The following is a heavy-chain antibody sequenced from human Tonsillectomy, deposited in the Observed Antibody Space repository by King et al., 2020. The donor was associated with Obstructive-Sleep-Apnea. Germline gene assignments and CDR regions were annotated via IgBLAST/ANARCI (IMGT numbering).Heavy chain of an antibody. CDR1: GGSVSTTTHY. V-gene: IGHV4-39*07. CDR2: IYYIGNT. J-gene: IGHJ4*02. Sequence: QLQESGPGLVKPSETLSLRCTVSGGSVSTTTHYWGWIRQPPGKGLEWIGSIYYIGNTYYNPSLKSRITISVHTSKNQFSLNLSSVTAADTAMYYCARVVAITADYNFDYWGRGTLVTVSS. D-gene: IGHD6-13*01. CDR3: ARVVAITADYNFDY.